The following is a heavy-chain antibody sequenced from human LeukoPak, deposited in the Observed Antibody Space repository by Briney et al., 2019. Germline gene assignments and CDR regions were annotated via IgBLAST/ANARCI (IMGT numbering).Heavy chain of an antibody. CDR1: GFTFSSYS. V-gene: IGHV3-48*01. CDR3: ARDGSSGYFAFDI. Sequence: GGSLRLSCAASGFTFSSYSMNWVRQAPGKGLEWVSYISSRSSTIYYADSVKGRFTISRDNAKNSLYLQMNSLRAEDTAVYYCARDGSSGYFAFDIWGQGTMVTVPS. CDR2: ISSRSSTI. J-gene: IGHJ3*02. D-gene: IGHD3-22*01.